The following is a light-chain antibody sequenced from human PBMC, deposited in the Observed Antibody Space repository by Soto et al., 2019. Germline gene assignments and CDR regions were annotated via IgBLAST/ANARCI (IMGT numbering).Light chain of an antibody. CDR3: TSYTSYSTLGI. V-gene: IGLV2-14*03. J-gene: IGLJ2*01. CDR2: GVT. CDR1: SDDVGGYNF. Sequence: QSVLTQPASVSGSPGQSITISCTGTSDDVGGYNFVSWYQQHPGKVPKLMIYGVTNRPSGVSNRFSGSKSGNTASLTISGLQAEDEADYYCTSYTSYSTLGIFGGGTKLTVL.